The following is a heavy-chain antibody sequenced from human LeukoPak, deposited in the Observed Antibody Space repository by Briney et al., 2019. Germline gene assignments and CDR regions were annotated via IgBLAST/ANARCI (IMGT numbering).Heavy chain of an antibody. D-gene: IGHD4-17*01. V-gene: IGHV3-30*02. CDR1: GFIFSNYG. CDR3: ASPVSGDSDLDY. CDR2: IRYDGSNK. Sequence: PGGSLRLSCAASGFIFSNYGMHWVRQAPGKGLEWVAFIRYDGSNKFYADSLKGRFTISRDNSKDTLYLQMNSLRAEDTAVYYCASPVSGDSDLDYWGQGTLVTVSS. J-gene: IGHJ4*02.